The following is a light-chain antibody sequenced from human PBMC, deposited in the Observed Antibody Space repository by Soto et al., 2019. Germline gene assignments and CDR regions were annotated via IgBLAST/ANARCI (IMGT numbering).Light chain of an antibody. CDR3: QQYNNRPPWT. V-gene: IGKV3-20*01. CDR2: GAS. J-gene: IGKJ1*01. Sequence: ENVLTQSPGTLSLSPGERATLSCRASQSVSSSHLAWYQQKPGQAPRLLMYGASSRATGIPDRFSGGGSGADFTLTISRLEPEDFGVYYCQQYNNRPPWTFGQGTKVDIK. CDR1: QSVSSSH.